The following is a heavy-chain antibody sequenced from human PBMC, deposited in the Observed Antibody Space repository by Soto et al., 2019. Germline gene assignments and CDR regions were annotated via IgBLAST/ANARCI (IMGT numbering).Heavy chain of an antibody. D-gene: IGHD2-8*01. V-gene: IGHV5-51*01. CDR1: VYRFSSYW. CDR2: IYPGDSDT. J-gene: IGHJ6*02. CDR3: ARQGSNGAYYYYGMDV. Sequence: GESLKISCTGSVYRFSSYWIAWVRQMPGKGLEWMGIIYPGDSDTIYSPSFQGQVTFSADKSTSTAYLQWSSLKASDTAIYYCARQGSNGAYYYYGMDVWGQGTTVTVSS.